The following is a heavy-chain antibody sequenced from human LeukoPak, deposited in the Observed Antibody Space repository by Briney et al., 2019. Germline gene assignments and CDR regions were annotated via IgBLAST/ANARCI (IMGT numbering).Heavy chain of an antibody. Sequence: GGSLRLSCAASGFTFSSYWMHWVRQAPGKGLVWVSCIKSEGSRTSYADSVKGRLTISRDNAKNTLYLQMNSLRAEDTAVYYCARDLHPRYYLPDYWGQGTLVTVSS. V-gene: IGHV3-74*01. CDR3: ARDLHPRYYLPDY. D-gene: IGHD1-26*01. CDR1: GFTFSSYW. J-gene: IGHJ4*02. CDR2: IKSEGSRT.